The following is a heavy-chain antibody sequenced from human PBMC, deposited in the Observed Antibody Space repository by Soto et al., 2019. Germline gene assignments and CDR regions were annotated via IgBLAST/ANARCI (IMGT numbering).Heavy chain of an antibody. J-gene: IGHJ4*02. CDR2: IYYSGST. CDR1: GGSISSSSYY. D-gene: IGHD2-2*02. V-gene: IGHV4-39*01. CDR3: ARHDLYDSNRFDY. Sequence: PSETLSLTCTVSGGSISSSSYYWGWIRQPPGKGLEWIGSIYYSGSTYYNPSLKSRVTISVDTSKNQFSLKLSSVTAADTAVYYCARHDLYDSNRFDYWGQGTLVTSPQ.